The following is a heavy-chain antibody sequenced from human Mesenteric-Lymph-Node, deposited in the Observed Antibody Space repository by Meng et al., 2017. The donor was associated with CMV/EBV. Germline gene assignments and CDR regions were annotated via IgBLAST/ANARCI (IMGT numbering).Heavy chain of an antibody. V-gene: IGHV1-2*02. Sequence: ASVKVSCKASGYSFTDYYIHWVRQAPGQGLEWMGWINPDNGGTSYAQSFQGRVTMTRDTSITTAYMELRSLRSDDTAVYYCARDWAYDRGGSYGMDVWGQGATVTVSS. D-gene: IGHD3-22*01. J-gene: IGHJ6*02. CDR2: INPDNGGT. CDR3: ARDWAYDRGGSYGMDV. CDR1: GYSFTDYY.